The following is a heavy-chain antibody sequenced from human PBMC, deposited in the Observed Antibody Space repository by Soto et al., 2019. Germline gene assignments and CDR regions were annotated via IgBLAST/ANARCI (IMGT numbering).Heavy chain of an antibody. CDR3: ARVSRGGITIFGVVIPSDYYYGMDV. Sequence: PGGSLRLSCAASGFTFSSYWMSWVRQAPGKGQERVANIKQDGSEKYYVDSVKGRFTISRDNAKNSLYLQMNSLRAEDTAVYYCARVSRGGITIFGVVIPSDYYYGMDVWGQGTTVTVSS. CDR1: GFTFSSYW. CDR2: IKQDGSEK. J-gene: IGHJ6*02. V-gene: IGHV3-7*05. D-gene: IGHD3-3*01.